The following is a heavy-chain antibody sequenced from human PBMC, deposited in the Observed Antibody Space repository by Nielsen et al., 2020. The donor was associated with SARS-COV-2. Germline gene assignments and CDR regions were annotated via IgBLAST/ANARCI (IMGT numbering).Heavy chain of an antibody. CDR3: ARGGFGGDNWFDP. D-gene: IGHD3-10*01. J-gene: IGHJ5*02. Sequence: WVRQAPGQGLEWMGRIIPIFGTANYAQKFQGRVTITADESTSTAYMELSSLRSEDTAVYYCARGGFGGDNWFDPWGQGTLVTVSS. V-gene: IGHV1-69*15. CDR2: IIPIFGTA.